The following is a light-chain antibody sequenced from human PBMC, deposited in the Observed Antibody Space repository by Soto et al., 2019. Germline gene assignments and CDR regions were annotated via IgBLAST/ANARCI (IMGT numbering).Light chain of an antibody. CDR1: SSDVGGYNY. J-gene: IGLJ2*01. Sequence: QSALTQPPSASGSPGQSVTISCTGTSSDVGGYNYVSWYQQHPDKVPKLMIFEVSKRPSGVPDRFSGSKSGNTASLTVSGLQAEDEAHYYCFSFAGINVVFGGGTKLTVL. V-gene: IGLV2-8*01. CDR2: EVS. CDR3: FSFAGINVV.